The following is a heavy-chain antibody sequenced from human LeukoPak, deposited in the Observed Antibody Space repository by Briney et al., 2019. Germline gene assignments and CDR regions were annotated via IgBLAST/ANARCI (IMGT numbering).Heavy chain of an antibody. D-gene: IGHD3-22*01. J-gene: IGHJ3*02. CDR2: INSSGSTI. Sequence: GGSLRLSCAASGFTFSSYEMNWVRQAPGKGLEWVSFINSSGSTIYYADSVKGRFTISRDNAKNSLYLQMNSLRAEDTAVYYCARIHSLYYYDSSGYGAFDIWGQGTMVTVSS. CDR3: ARIHSLYYYDSSGYGAFDI. V-gene: IGHV3-48*03. CDR1: GFTFSSYE.